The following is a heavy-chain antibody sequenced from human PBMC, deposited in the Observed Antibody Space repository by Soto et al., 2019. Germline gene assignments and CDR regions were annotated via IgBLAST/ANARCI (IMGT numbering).Heavy chain of an antibody. Sequence: QVQLVQSGAEVKKPGASVKVSCKASGYTFTSYGISWVRQAPGQGLEWMGWISAYNGNTNYAQKLQGRVTMTTDTSTSTAYTELRSLRSDDTAVYYCARDRAIAAAGSSWFDPWGQGTLVTVSS. CDR3: ARDRAIAAAGSSWFDP. CDR2: ISAYNGNT. CDR1: GYTFTSYG. D-gene: IGHD6-13*01. V-gene: IGHV1-18*01. J-gene: IGHJ5*02.